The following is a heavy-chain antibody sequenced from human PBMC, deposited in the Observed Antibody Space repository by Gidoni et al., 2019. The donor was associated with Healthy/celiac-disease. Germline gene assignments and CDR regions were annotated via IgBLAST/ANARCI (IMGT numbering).Heavy chain of an antibody. J-gene: IGHJ5*02. CDR2: IYYSGST. D-gene: IGHD3-3*01. CDR3: ARGLVGDFWSGYSNWFDP. V-gene: IGHV4-39*07. CDR1: GGSISSSSYY. Sequence: QLQLQESGPGLVKPSETLSLTCTVSGGSISSSSYYWGWIRQPPGKGLEWIGSIYYSGSTYYNPSLKGRVTISVDTSKNQFSLKLSSVTAADTAVYYCARGLVGDFWSGYSNWFDPWGQGTLVTVSS.